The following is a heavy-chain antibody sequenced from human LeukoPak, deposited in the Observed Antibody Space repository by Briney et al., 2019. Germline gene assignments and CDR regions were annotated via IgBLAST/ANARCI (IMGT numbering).Heavy chain of an antibody. J-gene: IGHJ4*02. CDR2: INWSGSRT. CDR1: GFTFDDYG. V-gene: IGHV3-20*04. D-gene: IGHD3-16*01. Sequence: PGGSLRLSCAASGFTFDDYGMSWVRQAPGKGLEWVSGINWSGSRTGYADSVKGRFTISRDNAKNSLYLQMNSLRAEDTAFYYCASAGGAGYYFDYGGQGTLVTVPS. CDR3: ASAGGAGYYFDY.